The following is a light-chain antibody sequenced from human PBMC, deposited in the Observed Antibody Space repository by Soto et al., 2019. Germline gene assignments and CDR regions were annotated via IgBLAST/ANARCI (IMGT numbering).Light chain of an antibody. J-gene: IGKJ3*01. Sequence: EIVLTQSPGTLSLSPGERATLSCRASQSVSSGYLAWYQQKPGQAPRLLIYGASSRVTGIPDRFSGSGSGTDFTLTISRLEPEDFAVYYCQQYGSSPLFGPGTKVDF. V-gene: IGKV3-20*01. CDR1: QSVSSGY. CDR3: QQYGSSPL. CDR2: GAS.